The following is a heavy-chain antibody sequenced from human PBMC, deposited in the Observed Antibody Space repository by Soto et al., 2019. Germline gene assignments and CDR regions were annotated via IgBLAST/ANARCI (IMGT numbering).Heavy chain of an antibody. Sequence: QVHLVQSGAEVKKPGASVKVSCKASGYTFTSHWVHWVRQAPGQGLEWMAVINPSVGSTIYAQKFQGRPTLARDTDTSTGYMEPRRLKTEDTAVYYFSEDESAGNCRGFHPWGQGTL. D-gene: IGHD2-15*01. CDR1: GYTFTSHW. J-gene: IGHJ5*01. CDR2: INPSVGST. CDR3: SEDESAGNCRGFHP. V-gene: IGHV1-46*01.